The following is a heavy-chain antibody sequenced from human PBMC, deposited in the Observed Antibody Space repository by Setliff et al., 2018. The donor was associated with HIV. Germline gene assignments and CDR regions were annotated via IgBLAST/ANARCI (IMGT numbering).Heavy chain of an antibody. Sequence: PSETLSLTCTVSGDSIGSSSYYWAWIRQPPGKGLEWIGNIYYSGSTYYNPSLKTRVTISVDGSKNQFSLKLSSVTAADTAVYYCARHDGGGWYVRVLATSFDYWGQGTLVTVSS. V-gene: IGHV4-39*01. CDR3: ARHDGGGWYVRVLATSFDY. D-gene: IGHD6-19*01. J-gene: IGHJ4*02. CDR2: IYYSGST. CDR1: GDSIGSSSYY.